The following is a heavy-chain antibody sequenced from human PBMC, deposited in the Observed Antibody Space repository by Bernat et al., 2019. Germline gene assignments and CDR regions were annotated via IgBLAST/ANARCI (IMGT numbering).Heavy chain of an antibody. D-gene: IGHD5-12*01. V-gene: IGHV3-33*01. J-gene: IGHJ5*02. Sequence: QVQLVESGGGVVQPGRSLRLSCAASGFTFSSYGMHWVRQAPGKGLEWVAVIWYDGSNKYYADSVKGRFTISRDNSKNTQYLQMNSLRAEDTAVYYCARDHSGYDVYEGSFWFDPWGQGTLVTVSS. CDR1: GFTFSSYG. CDR3: ARDHSGYDVYEGSFWFDP. CDR2: IWYDGSNK.